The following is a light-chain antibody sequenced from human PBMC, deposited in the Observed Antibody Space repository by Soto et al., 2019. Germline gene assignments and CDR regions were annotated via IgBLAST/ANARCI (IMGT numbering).Light chain of an antibody. CDR3: GAWDDSLSAV. CDR1: NSNIGSNY. V-gene: IGLV1-51*01. Sequence: QSALTQPPSVSAAPGQKVTMSCSGSNSNIGSNYVSWYQQLPGTAPKLLIYDNNKRPSGIPDRFSGSKSGTSATLGITGLQTGDEADYYCGAWDDSLSAVFGGGTKLTVL. CDR2: DNN. J-gene: IGLJ3*02.